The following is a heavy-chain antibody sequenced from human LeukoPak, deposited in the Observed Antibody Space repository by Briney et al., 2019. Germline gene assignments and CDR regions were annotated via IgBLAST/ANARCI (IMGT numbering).Heavy chain of an antibody. CDR3: AGDYYGDYGDY. V-gene: IGHV3-30-3*01. J-gene: IGHJ4*02. Sequence: GRSLRLSCAASGFTFSSYAMHWVRQAPGKGLEWVAVISYDGSNKYYADSVKGRFTISRDNSKNTLYLQMNSLRAEDTAVYYCAGDYYGDYGDYWGQGTLVTVSS. CDR1: GFTFSSYA. D-gene: IGHD4-17*01. CDR2: ISYDGSNK.